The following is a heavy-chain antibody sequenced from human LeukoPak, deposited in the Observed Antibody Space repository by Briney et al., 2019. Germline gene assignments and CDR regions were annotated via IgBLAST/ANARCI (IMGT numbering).Heavy chain of an antibody. V-gene: IGHV3-48*03. D-gene: IGHD2-15*01. CDR2: ISSSGSTI. CDR1: GFTFSSYE. Sequence: GGSLRLSCAASGFTFSSYEMNWVRQAPGKGLEWVSYISSSGSTIYYADSVKGRFTISRDNAKNSLYLQMNSLRAEDTAVYYCARVSGYSGYYYYCYGMDVWGQGTTVTVSS. CDR3: ARVSGYSGYYYYCYGMDV. J-gene: IGHJ6*02.